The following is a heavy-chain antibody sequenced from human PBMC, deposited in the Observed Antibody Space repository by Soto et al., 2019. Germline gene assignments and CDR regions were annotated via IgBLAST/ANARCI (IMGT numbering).Heavy chain of an antibody. CDR2: IWYDGSNK. V-gene: IGHV3-33*01. CDR1: GFTFSSYG. D-gene: IGHD5-18*01. CDR3: ARDLYSYGYPDYYYYGMDV. Sequence: GGSLRLSCAASGFTFSSYGMHWVRQAPGKGLEWVAVIWYDGSNKYYADSVKGRFTISRDNSKNTLYLQMNSLRAEDTAVYYCARDLYSYGYPDYYYYGMDVWGQGTTVTVSS. J-gene: IGHJ6*02.